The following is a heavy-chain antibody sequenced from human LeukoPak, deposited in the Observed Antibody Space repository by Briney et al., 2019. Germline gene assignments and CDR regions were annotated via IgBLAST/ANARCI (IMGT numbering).Heavy chain of an antibody. CDR2: ISSSSSYI. D-gene: IGHD4-17*01. Sequence: TGGSLRLSCAASGFTFSSYSMNWVRQAPGKGLEWVSSISSSSSYIYYADSVKGRFTISRDNAKNSLYLQMNSLRAEDTAVYYCARGGLPHGDYGGSFDYFDYWGQGTLVTVSS. CDR1: GFTFSSYS. V-gene: IGHV3-21*01. CDR3: ARGGLPHGDYGGSFDYFDY. J-gene: IGHJ4*02.